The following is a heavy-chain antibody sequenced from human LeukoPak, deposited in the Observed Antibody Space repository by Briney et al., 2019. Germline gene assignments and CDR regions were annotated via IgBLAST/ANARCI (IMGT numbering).Heavy chain of an antibody. J-gene: IGHJ5*02. Sequence: PGGSLRLSCAASGFTFSSYSMNWVSQAPGKGLEWVSSISSSSSYIYYADSVKGRFTISRDNAKNSLYLQMNSLRAEDTAVYYCAKDGYCSSTSCQGEEPTWGQGTLVTVSS. V-gene: IGHV3-21*01. CDR2: ISSSSSYI. D-gene: IGHD2-2*03. CDR3: AKDGYCSSTSCQGEEPT. CDR1: GFTFSSYS.